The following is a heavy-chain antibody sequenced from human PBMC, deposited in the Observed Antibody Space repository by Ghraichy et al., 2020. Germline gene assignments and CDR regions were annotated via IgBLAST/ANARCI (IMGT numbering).Heavy chain of an antibody. J-gene: IGHJ6*02. CDR3: ARSMGLYGSGSYLNYYYFYGMDV. V-gene: IGHV4-31*03. D-gene: IGHD3-10*01. CDR1: GGSISSGGYY. CDR2: IYYSGST. Sequence: SETLSLTCTVSGGSISSGGYYWSWIRQHPGKGREWIGYIYYSGSTYYNPSLKSRVTISVDTSKNQFSLKLSSVTAADTAVYYGARSMGLYGSGSYLNYYYFYGMDVWGQGTTVTVSS.